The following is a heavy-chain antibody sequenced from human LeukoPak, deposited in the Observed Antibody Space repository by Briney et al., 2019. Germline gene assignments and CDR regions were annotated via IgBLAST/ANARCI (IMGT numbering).Heavy chain of an antibody. CDR1: GGSFSGYY. D-gene: IGHD4-23*01. J-gene: IGHJ5*02. Sequence: SETLSLTCAVSGGSFSGYYWSWIRQPPGKGLEWIGEINHSGSTNYNPSLKSRVTISVDTSKNQFSLKLSSVTAADTAVYYCARDGGLGFDPWGQGTLVTVSS. V-gene: IGHV4-34*01. CDR2: INHSGST. CDR3: ARDGGLGFDP.